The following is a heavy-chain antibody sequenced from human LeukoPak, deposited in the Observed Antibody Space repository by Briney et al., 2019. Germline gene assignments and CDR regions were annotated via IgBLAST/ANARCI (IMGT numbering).Heavy chain of an antibody. D-gene: IGHD6-19*01. CDR1: GGSFSGYY. J-gene: IGHJ4*02. CDR3: ARADRGWQYYFDY. Sequence: SETLSLTCAVYGGSFSGYYWNWIRQPPGEGLEWIGEINHSGSTNCNPSLKSRVTISVDTSKSQFSLDLTSVTAADTAVYYCARADRGWQYYFDYWGQGNLVTVSS. V-gene: IGHV4-34*01. CDR2: INHSGST.